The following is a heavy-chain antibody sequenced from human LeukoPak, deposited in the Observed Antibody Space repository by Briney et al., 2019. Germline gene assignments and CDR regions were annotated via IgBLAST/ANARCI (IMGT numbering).Heavy chain of an antibody. J-gene: IGHJ5*02. Sequence: PGGSLRLSCAASGFTFSSYAMSWVRQAPGKGLEWVSAISGSGGSTYYADSVKGRFTISRDNSKNTLYLQMNSLRAEDTAVYYCAKVADRWYFDWLNWFDPWGQGTLVTVSS. V-gene: IGHV3-23*01. CDR2: ISGSGGST. CDR1: GFTFSSYA. CDR3: AKVADRWYFDWLNWFDP. D-gene: IGHD3-9*01.